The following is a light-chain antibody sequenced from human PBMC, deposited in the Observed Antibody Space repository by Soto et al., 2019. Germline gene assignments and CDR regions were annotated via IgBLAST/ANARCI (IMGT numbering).Light chain of an antibody. CDR3: QQSDSTPQT. Sequence: DIQMTQSPSSLSASVRDRVTITCRASQSISNYLNWYQQKPGKAPKLLIYAASSLQSGVPSRFSGSGSGTDFTLTISSLQPEDFATYYCQQSDSTPQTFGQGTKVEIK. CDR2: AAS. CDR1: QSISNY. V-gene: IGKV1-39*01. J-gene: IGKJ1*01.